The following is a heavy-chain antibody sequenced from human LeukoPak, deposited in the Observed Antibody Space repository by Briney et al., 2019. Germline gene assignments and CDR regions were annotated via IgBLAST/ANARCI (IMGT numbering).Heavy chain of an antibody. CDR2: IYSGGST. CDR1: GFTVSSNY. V-gene: IGHV3-53*01. Sequence: GGSLRLSCAASGFTVSSNYMSWVRQAPGKGLEWVSVIYSGGSTYYADSVKGRFTVSRDNSKNTLYLQMNSLRAEDTAVYYCARASTMVRGVRRYYYYGMDVWGQGTTVTVSS. D-gene: IGHD3-10*01. J-gene: IGHJ6*02. CDR3: ARASTMVRGVRRYYYYGMDV.